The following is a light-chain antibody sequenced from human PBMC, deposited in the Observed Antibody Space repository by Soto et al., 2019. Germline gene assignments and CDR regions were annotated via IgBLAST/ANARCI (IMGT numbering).Light chain of an antibody. Sequence: ERVMTQSRGTLSVSPCEIATLSCRASQSISSYLAWYQQKPGQAPRLLIYDASNRATGIPARFSGSGSGTDFTLTISSLEPEDFAVYYCQQRSNWPLTFGQGTRLEI. CDR1: QSISSY. CDR3: QQRSNWPLT. V-gene: IGKV3-11*01. CDR2: DAS. J-gene: IGKJ5*01.